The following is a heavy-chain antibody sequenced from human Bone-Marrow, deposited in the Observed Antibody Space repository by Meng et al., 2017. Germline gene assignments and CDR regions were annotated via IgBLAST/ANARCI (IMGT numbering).Heavy chain of an antibody. J-gene: IGHJ4*02. CDR1: GFTFRSHA. D-gene: IGHD6-13*01. Sequence: VERGRDARHRVRSFGLFCAPPGFTFRSHAMHWVRQTRGKGLEWVAVISYDGSNKYYADPVKGRFTISRDNSKNTLYLQMNSLRAEDTAVYYCARDRAAAGIYDYWGQGTLVTVSS. CDR2: ISYDGSNK. CDR3: ARDRAAAGIYDY. V-gene: IGHV3-30*01.